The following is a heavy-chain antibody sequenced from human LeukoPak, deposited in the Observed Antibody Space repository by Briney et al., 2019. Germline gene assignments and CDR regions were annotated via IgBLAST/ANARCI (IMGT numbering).Heavy chain of an antibody. CDR2: INGDGDRT. Sequence: GGSLRLSCAASGFTFDDYAMHWVRQAPGKGLEWVSLINGDGDRTYYADSVKGRFTISRDNSKNSLYLQMNSLRTEDTALYYCAKGEIQLWSYFDYWGQGTLVTVSS. CDR1: GFTFDDYA. J-gene: IGHJ4*02. V-gene: IGHV3-43*02. D-gene: IGHD5-18*01. CDR3: AKGEIQLWSYFDY.